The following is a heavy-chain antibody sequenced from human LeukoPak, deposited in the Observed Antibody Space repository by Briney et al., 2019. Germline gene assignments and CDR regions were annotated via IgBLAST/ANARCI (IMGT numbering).Heavy chain of an antibody. V-gene: IGHV3-7*01. CDR1: GFVFTTYT. Sequence: GGSLRLSCAASGFVFTTYTMSWVRQAPGKGVEWVANIKEDESETNYVDSVKGRFTISRDNAKNFMYLEMNSLRVEDTAIYYCTREYWGIDYWGQGVLVTVSS. J-gene: IGHJ4*02. CDR3: TREYWGIDY. CDR2: IKEDESET. D-gene: IGHD3-16*01.